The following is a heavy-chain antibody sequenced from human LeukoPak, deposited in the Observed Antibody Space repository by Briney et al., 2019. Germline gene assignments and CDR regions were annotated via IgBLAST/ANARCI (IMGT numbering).Heavy chain of an antibody. J-gene: IGHJ4*02. CDR2: ISWNSGSI. V-gene: IGHV3-9*03. Sequence: PGRSLRLSCAASGFTFDDYAMHWDRQAPGKGLEWVSGISWNSGSIGYADSVKGRFTISRDNAKNSLYLQMNSLRAEDMALYYCAKDRSYGYGIDYWGQGTLVTVSS. CDR1: GFTFDDYA. CDR3: AKDRSYGYGIDY. D-gene: IGHD5-18*01.